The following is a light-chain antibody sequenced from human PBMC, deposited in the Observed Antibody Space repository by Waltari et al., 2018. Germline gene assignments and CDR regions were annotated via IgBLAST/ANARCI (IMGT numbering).Light chain of an antibody. CDR3: CSYAGVYLYV. V-gene: IGLV2-11*01. Sequence: QSALTQPRSVSGSPGQSVTISCTGTSGDVGGYNFVSWYQQHPGKAPKLIISYVTKRHSGVPDRFSGSKSGNTASLTISGLQAEDEADYYCCSYAGVYLYVFGTGTKVTVL. J-gene: IGLJ1*01. CDR2: YVT. CDR1: SGDVGGYNF.